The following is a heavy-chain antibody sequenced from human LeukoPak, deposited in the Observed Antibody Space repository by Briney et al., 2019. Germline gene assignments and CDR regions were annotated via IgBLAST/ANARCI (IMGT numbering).Heavy chain of an antibody. CDR1: GFTFSSHS. V-gene: IGHV3-21*01. J-gene: IGHJ4*02. Sequence: GRSLRLSCAASGFTFSSHSMNWVRQAPGKGLEWVSSISSGSRYIYYADAVKGRFTISRENAKNSLYLQMDSLRAEDTAVYYCARLTGNYGDYWGQGTLVTVSS. CDR3: ARLTGNYGDY. D-gene: IGHD3-10*01. CDR2: ISSGSRYI.